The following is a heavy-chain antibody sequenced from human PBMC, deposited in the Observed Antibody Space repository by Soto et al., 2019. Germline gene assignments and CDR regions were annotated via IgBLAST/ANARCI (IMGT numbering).Heavy chain of an antibody. CDR1: GFTVSSNY. D-gene: IGHD1-1*01. CDR3: ARDPNEIGNYGMDV. Sequence: GGSLRLSCAASGFTVSSNYMSWVRQAPGKGLEWVSVIYSGGSTYYADSVKGRFTISRDNSKNTLYLQMNSLRAEDTAVYYCARDPNEIGNYGMDVWGQGTAVTVSS. J-gene: IGHJ6*02. CDR2: IYSGGST. V-gene: IGHV3-66*01.